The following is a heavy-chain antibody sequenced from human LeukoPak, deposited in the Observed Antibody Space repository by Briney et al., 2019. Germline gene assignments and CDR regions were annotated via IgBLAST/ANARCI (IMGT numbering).Heavy chain of an antibody. D-gene: IGHD3-3*01. J-gene: IGHJ4*02. V-gene: IGHV3-21*01. CDR3: ARVYQGVAIFDGIDY. CDR1: GFTFSTYT. Sequence: GGSLRLSCAASGFTFSTYTMNWVRQAPGKGLEWVSSISSRSSYIYYADSVKGRFTISRDNAKNSVYLQMNSLRAEDTAVYYCARVYQGVAIFDGIDYWGQGTLVTVSS. CDR2: ISSRSSYI.